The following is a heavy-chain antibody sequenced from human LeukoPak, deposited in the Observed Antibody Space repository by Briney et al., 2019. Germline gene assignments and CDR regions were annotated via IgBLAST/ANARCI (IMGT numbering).Heavy chain of an antibody. Sequence: ASETLSLTCTVSGDSISSGNYWGWIRQPPGKGLEWIGYIYHSGSTSYKSSLKSRVTISVDMSKNQFSLKLSSVIAADTAVYYCARDRAAYYFDSSGSVRGYFDLWGRGTLVTVSS. CDR3: ARDRAAYYFDSSGSVRGYFDL. D-gene: IGHD3-22*01. CDR2: IYHSGST. J-gene: IGHJ2*01. V-gene: IGHV4-38-2*02. CDR1: GDSISSGNY.